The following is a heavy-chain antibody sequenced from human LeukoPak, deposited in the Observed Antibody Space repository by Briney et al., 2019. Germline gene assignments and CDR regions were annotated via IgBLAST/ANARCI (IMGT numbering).Heavy chain of an antibody. CDR3: ARESGFGELYWFDP. D-gene: IGHD3-10*01. J-gene: IGHJ5*02. CDR2: IRYDGSNK. CDR1: GFTFSGYG. Sequence: GRSLRLSCAASGFTFSGYGMHWVRQAPGKGLEWVAVIRYDGSNKYYADSVKGRFTISRDNSKNTLYLQMNSLRAGDTAVYYCARESGFGELYWFDPWGQGTLVTVSS. V-gene: IGHV3-33*01.